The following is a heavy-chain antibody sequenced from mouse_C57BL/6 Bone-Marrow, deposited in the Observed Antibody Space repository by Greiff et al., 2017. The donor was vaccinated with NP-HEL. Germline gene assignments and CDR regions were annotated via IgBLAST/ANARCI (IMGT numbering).Heavy chain of an antibody. J-gene: IGHJ4*01. V-gene: IGHV1-42*01. CDR3: ARGGVYGSSHYYAMDY. CDR1: GYSFTGYY. D-gene: IGHD1-1*01. CDR2: INPSTGGT. Sequence: VQLQQSGPELVKPGASVKISCKASGYSFTGYYMNWVKQSPEKSLEWIGEINPSTGGTTYNQKFKAKATLTVDKSSSTAYMQLKSLTSEDSAVYYCARGGVYGSSHYYAMDYWGQGTSVTVSS.